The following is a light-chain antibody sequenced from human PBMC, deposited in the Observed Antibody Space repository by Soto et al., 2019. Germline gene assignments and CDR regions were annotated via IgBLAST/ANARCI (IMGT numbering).Light chain of an antibody. CDR2: GAS. Sequence: EIVMTQSPATLSLSPGETATLSCRASQSVHSNFAWFQQHPGQAPRLLIYGASSRATGIPVRFSGSGSGTEFTLTISSLQPEDFAVYYCQQYTDWPWGTFGGGTKVGIK. V-gene: IGKV3-15*01. CDR1: QSVHSN. J-gene: IGKJ4*01. CDR3: QQYTDWPWGT.